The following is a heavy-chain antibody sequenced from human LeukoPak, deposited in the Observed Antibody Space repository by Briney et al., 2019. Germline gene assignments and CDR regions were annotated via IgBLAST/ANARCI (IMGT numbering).Heavy chain of an antibody. CDR1: GFTVSSNS. CDR2: IFSST. J-gene: IGHJ4*02. V-gene: IGHV3-53*01. D-gene: IGHD4/OR15-4a*01. CDR3: ARRAGAYSHPYDY. Sequence: GGSLRLSCAASGFTVSSNSMSWVRQAPGKGLEWASFIFSSTHYSDSVKGRSTISRDNSKNTLYLQMNSLRAEDTAVYYCARRAGAYSHPYDYWGQGTLVTVSS.